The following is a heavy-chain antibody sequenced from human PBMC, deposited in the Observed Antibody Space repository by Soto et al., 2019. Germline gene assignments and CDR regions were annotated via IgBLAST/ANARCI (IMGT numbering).Heavy chain of an antibody. J-gene: IGHJ6*02. CDR1: GFTFSSYG. Sequence: QVQLVESGGGVVQPGKSLRLSCAASGFTFSSYGMHWVRQAPGKGLEWVAVIWYDGSNKYYADSVKGRFTISRDNSKNTLYLQMNSLRAEDTAVYYCARDNEAVASVDYYYGMDVWGQGTPVTVSS. D-gene: IGHD6-19*01. CDR3: ARDNEAVASVDYYYGMDV. V-gene: IGHV3-33*01. CDR2: IWYDGSNK.